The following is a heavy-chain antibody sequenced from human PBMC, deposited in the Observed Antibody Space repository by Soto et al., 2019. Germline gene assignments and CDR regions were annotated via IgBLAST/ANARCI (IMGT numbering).Heavy chain of an antibody. Sequence: SGPTLVNPTQTLTLTCTFSGFSLSTAGVGVGWIRQPPGKALEWLALIYWDDDKRYSPSLKSRLTITKDTSKNQVFLTMTNMDPVDTAKYYCAHSQEGLVDTRWRPTVGSFDPWGRGTLVTVSS. CDR2: IYWDDDK. V-gene: IGHV2-5*02. D-gene: IGHD2-15*01. CDR3: AHSQEGLVDTRWRPTVGSFDP. J-gene: IGHJ5*02. CDR1: GFSLSTAGVG.